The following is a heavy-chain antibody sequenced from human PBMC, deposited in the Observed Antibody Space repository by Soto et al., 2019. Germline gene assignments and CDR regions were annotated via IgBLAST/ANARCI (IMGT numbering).Heavy chain of an antibody. CDR2: ISSSSSYI. CDR1: GFTFSSYS. V-gene: IGHV3-21*01. Sequence: GGSLRLSCAASGFTFSSYSMNWVRQVPGRGLEWVSSISSSSSYIYYADSVKGRFTISRDNAKNSLYLQMNSLRAEDTAVYYCARGYSGYDDGGYYYYGMDVWGQGTTVTVSS. CDR3: ARGYSGYDDGGYYYYGMDV. D-gene: IGHD5-12*01. J-gene: IGHJ6*02.